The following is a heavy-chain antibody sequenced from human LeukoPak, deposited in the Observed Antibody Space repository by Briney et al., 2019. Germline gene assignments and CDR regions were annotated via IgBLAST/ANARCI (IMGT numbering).Heavy chain of an antibody. V-gene: IGHV3-21*01. CDR2: ISSSSSNI. CDR1: GFTFSTYS. D-gene: IGHD1-1*01. CDR3: ARCTTGRTFGSLREIKRSREIDY. J-gene: IGHJ4*02. Sequence: GGSLRLSCAASGFTFSTYSMNWVRQAPGKGLEWVSSISSSSSNIYYADSVKGRFTISRDNARNSLYLQMNSLRVEDTAVYYCARCTTGRTFGSLREIKRSREIDYWGQGTLVTVSS.